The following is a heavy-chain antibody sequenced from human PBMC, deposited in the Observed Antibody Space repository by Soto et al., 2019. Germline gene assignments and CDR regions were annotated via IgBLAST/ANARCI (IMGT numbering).Heavy chain of an antibody. CDR3: AREQDYDVLTGLGGVYYYYGMDV. CDR2: INWSGSKT. J-gene: IGHJ6*02. D-gene: IGHD3-9*01. Sequence: GGSLRLSCATSGFTFDDYGFNWVRQAPGKGLQWVSGINWSGSKTGYADSVKGRFTISRDSATNSLYLQMSSLRAEDTALYYCAREQDYDVLTGLGGVYYYYGMDVWGQGTTVTVSS. V-gene: IGHV3-20*04. CDR1: GFTFDDYG.